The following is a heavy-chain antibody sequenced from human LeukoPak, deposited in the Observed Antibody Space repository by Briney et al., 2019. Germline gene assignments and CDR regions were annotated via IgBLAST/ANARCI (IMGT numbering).Heavy chain of an antibody. D-gene: IGHD3-10*01. J-gene: IGHJ4*02. V-gene: IGHV4-38-2*02. CDR1: VYSISSGYY. CDR3: ARVLSGQYYYGSGRPPFDY. CDR2: LYHSGST. Sequence: SETLSLTCTVSVYSISSGYYWGWLRQPPGEALEGFGSLYHSGSTYYNPSLKSRVTISVDTSKNQFSLKLSSVTAADTAVYYCARVLSGQYYYGSGRPPFDYWGQGTLVTVSS.